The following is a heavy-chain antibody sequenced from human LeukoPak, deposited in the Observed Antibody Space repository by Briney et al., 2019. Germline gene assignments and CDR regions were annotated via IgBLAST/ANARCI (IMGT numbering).Heavy chain of an antibody. D-gene: IGHD2-21*02. CDR3: ARDQGGDYLIDY. J-gene: IGHJ4*02. V-gene: IGHV1-2*02. CDR1: GYTFTGYY. Sequence: ASVKVSCKASGYTFTGYYMHWVRQAPGQGLEWMGWINPNSGGTNYAQKFQGRVTMTRDTSISTAYMELSRLRSDDTAVYYCARDQGGDYLIDYWGQGTLVTVSS. CDR2: INPNSGGT.